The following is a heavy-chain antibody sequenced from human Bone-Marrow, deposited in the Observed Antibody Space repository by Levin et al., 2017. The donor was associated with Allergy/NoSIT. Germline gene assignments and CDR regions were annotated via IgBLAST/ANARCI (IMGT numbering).Heavy chain of an antibody. CDR3: ARVSSSGYSYGFTHTIRKPPDWFDP. Sequence: PSETLSLTCTVSGGSISSYYWSWIRQPPGKGLEWIGYIYYSGSTNYNPSLKSRVTISVDTSKNQFSLKLSSVTAADTAVYYCARVSSSGYSYGFTHTIRKPPDWFDPWGQGTLVTVSS. D-gene: IGHD3-22*01. V-gene: IGHV4-59*01. J-gene: IGHJ5*02. CDR2: IYYSGST. CDR1: GGSISSYY.